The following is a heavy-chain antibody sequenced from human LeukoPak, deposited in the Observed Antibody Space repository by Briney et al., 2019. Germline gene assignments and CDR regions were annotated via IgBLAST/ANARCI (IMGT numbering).Heavy chain of an antibody. CDR1: GFTFSSYG. V-gene: IGHV3-7*01. J-gene: IGHJ4*02. D-gene: IGHD1-26*01. Sequence: GGSLRLSCAAFGFTFSSYGMSWVRQAPGKGLEWVANIKQDGSEKYYVDSVKGRFTISRDNAKNSLYLQMNSLRAEDTAVYYCARGAYSGSYDWGQGTLVTVSS. CDR2: IKQDGSEK. CDR3: ARGAYSGSYD.